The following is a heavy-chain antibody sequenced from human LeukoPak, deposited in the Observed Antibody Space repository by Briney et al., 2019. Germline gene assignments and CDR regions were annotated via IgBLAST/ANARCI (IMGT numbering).Heavy chain of an antibody. J-gene: IGHJ6*03. CDR3: ALGGDIAAAATGHYYFYMDV. CDR2: INPNSGGT. CDR1: GYTFTVYY. Sequence: ASVTVSCKASGYTFTVYYMHWVRQAPGQGLEWMGWINPNSGGTNYVQKFQGRVTMTRDTSISTAYMELNRLRSDDTAVYYCALGGDIAAAATGHYYFYMDVWGKGTTVTVSS. D-gene: IGHD6-13*01. V-gene: IGHV1-2*02.